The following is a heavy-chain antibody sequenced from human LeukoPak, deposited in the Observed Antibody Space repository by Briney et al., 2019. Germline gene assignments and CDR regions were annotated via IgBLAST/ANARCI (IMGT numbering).Heavy chain of an antibody. D-gene: IGHD2-15*01. Sequence: QPGRSLRLSCAASGFTFRNYGMHWVRQAPGKGLEWVAVISYDGSNKYYADSVKGRFTISRDNSKRTLFLQTDSLRGEDTAVYYCANDGYYSLDSWGQGTLVTVSS. CDR1: GFTFRNYG. CDR3: ANDGYYSLDS. CDR2: ISYDGSNK. V-gene: IGHV3-30*18. J-gene: IGHJ4*02.